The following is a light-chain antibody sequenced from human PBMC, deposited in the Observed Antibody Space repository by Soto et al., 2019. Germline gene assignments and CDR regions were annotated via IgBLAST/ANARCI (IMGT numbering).Light chain of an antibody. CDR2: GVS. CDR1: QSINSNY. J-gene: IGKJ3*01. Sequence: EIVLTQSPGTLSLSPGERATLSCRASQSINSNYLAWYQLKPGQAPRLLIHGVSTRATGIPDRFSGSGSGTDFTLTISRLEPEDFAVYYCQQYGSSPLTFGPGTKVDIK. V-gene: IGKV3-20*01. CDR3: QQYGSSPLT.